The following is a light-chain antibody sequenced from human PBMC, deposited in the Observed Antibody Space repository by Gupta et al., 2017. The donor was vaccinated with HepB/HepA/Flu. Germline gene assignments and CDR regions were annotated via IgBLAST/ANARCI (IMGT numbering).Light chain of an antibody. CDR3: QQYNNWPPFT. Sequence: EIVMTQSPATLSVSPGERATLSCRASQSVSSNLAWYQQKPGQAPRLLIYCASTRATGIPARFSGSGWGTEFTLTISSLQSEDFAVYYCQQYNNWPPFTFGPGTKVDIK. CDR1: QSVSSN. V-gene: IGKV3-15*01. J-gene: IGKJ3*01. CDR2: CAS.